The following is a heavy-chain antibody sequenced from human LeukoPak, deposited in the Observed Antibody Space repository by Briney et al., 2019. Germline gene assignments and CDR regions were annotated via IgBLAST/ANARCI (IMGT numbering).Heavy chain of an antibody. CDR2: ISDSSAM. Sequence: VSYISDSSAMYYADSVRGRFTISRENDKNSLFLQMNGLRAEDTAVYYCARDGGYSGYDADCWGQGTLVTVSS. D-gene: IGHD5-12*01. V-gene: IGHV3-69-1*01. J-gene: IGHJ4*02. CDR3: ARDGGYSGYDADC.